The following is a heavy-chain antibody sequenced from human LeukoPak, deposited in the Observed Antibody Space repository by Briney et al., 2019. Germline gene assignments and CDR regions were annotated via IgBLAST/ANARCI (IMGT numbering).Heavy chain of an antibody. D-gene: IGHD5-24*01. V-gene: IGHV4-59*08. CDR3: ARSDGYNWAFDY. CDR2: IYYSGST. Sequence: SETLSLTCTVSGGSVSSYYWSWIRQPPGKGLEWIGYIYYSGSTNYNPSHKSRVIISVDTSKNQFSLKLSSVTAADTAVYYCARSDGYNWAFDYWGQGTLVIVSS. CDR1: GGSVSSYY. J-gene: IGHJ4*02.